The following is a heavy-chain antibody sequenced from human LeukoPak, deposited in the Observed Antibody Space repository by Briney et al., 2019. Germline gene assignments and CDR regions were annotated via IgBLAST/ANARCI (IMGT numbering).Heavy chain of an antibody. CDR1: GGSISSYY. CDR3: ARASGYSYSYYYGMDV. CDR2: IYYSGST. J-gene: IGHJ6*02. Sequence: SETLSLTCTVSGGSISSYYWSWIRQPPGKGLEWIGYIYYSGSTNYSPSLKSRVTISVDTSKNQFSLKLSSVTAADTALYYCARASGYSYSYYYGMDVWGQGTTVTVSS. V-gene: IGHV4-59*01. D-gene: IGHD5-18*01.